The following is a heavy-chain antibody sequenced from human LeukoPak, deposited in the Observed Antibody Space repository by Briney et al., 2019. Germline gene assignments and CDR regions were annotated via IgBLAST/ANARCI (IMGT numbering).Heavy chain of an antibody. CDR3: ARDRSSGWYDAFDI. V-gene: IGHV3-53*01. D-gene: IGHD6-19*01. J-gene: IGHJ3*02. Sequence: GGSTTPPCAASGLTASSNYMSWVRQAPGKGLEWVSAIYSGGSTYYADSVKAGFTISRDNSKTTPYLQMNSRRAEATPVYYCARDRSSGWYDAFDIWGQGTMVTVSS. CDR2: IYSGGST. CDR1: GLTASSNY.